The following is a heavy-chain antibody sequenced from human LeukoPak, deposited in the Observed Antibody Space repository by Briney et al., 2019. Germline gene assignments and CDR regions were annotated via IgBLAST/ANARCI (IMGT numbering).Heavy chain of an antibody. CDR2: TNPNSGGT. Sequence: ASVRVSCKASGYSFTGHYMHWVRQAPGQGLEWMGWTNPNSGGTNYAQKFQGRVTMTRDTSISTAYMELSRLRSDDTAVYYCARDLWFGAMRDRDPYFDYWGQGTLVTVSS. D-gene: IGHD3-10*01. V-gene: IGHV1-2*02. CDR1: GYSFTGHY. CDR3: ARDLWFGAMRDRDPYFDY. J-gene: IGHJ4*02.